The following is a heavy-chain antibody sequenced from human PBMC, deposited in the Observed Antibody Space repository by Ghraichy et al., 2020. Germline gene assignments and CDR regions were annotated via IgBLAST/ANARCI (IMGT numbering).Heavy chain of an antibody. CDR2: IHHRGST. V-gene: IGHV4-59*01. J-gene: IGHJ4*02. Sequence: SETLSLTCTVSGGTITSDYWSWIRQPPGKGPEWIGYIHHRGSTNYNPSLKSRVTISVDTSKTQFSLKLSSVTAADTVVYYCGRDGSPGRVFYWGQGNLVTVSS. CDR3: GRDGSPGRVFY. CDR1: GGTITSDY. D-gene: IGHD3-10*01.